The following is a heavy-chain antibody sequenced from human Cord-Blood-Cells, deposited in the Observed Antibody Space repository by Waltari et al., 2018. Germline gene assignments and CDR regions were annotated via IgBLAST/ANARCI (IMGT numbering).Heavy chain of an antibody. V-gene: IGHV1-2*02. CDR1: GYTFTGHY. CDR2: INPNSGGT. CDR3: ARLTLIAARPGNWFDP. Sequence: QVQLVQSGAEVKKPGASVQVSCQASGYTFTGHYIHWVRQAPGQGLEWMGWINPNSGGTNYAQKFQGRVTMTRDSSISTAYMELSRLRSDDTAVYYCARLTLIAARPGNWFDPWGQGTLVTVSS. D-gene: IGHD6-6*01. J-gene: IGHJ5*02.